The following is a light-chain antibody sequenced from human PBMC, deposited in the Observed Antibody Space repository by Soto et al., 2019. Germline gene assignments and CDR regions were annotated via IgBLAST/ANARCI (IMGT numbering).Light chain of an antibody. CDR2: GNS. CDR1: SSNIGAGYD. CDR3: QSYDSSLSGVV. V-gene: IGLV1-40*01. J-gene: IGLJ2*01. Sequence: QSVLTQPPLVSGAPGQRVTISCTGSSSNIGAGYDVHWYQQLPGTAPKLLIYGNSNRPSGVPDRFSGSKSGTSASLAITGLHAEDEADYYCQSYDSSLSGVVFGGGTKLTVL.